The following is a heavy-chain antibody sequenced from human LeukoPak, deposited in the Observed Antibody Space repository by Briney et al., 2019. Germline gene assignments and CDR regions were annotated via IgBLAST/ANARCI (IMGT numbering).Heavy chain of an antibody. V-gene: IGHV4-61*02. CDR1: GGSFSSGFYY. CDR3: ARGVVTMIQHFDY. D-gene: IGHD3-22*01. Sequence: PSETLSLTRTVSGGSFSSGFYYWSWIRQPAGKGLEWIGRIYTSGSTNYNPSLKSRVTISLDTSKNQFSLKLSSVTAADTAVYYCARGVVTMIQHFDYWGQGTLVTVSS. J-gene: IGHJ4*02. CDR2: IYTSGST.